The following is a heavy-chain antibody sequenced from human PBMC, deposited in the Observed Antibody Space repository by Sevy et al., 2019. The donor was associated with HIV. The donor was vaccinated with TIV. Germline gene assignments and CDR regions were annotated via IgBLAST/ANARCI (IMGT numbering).Heavy chain of an antibody. CDR3: ERVFGGRLYNGRFDP. CDR1: GYSFTTYA. V-gene: IGHV1-18*01. CDR2: ISPFHGNT. D-gene: IGHD3-16*01. Sequence: ASVKVSCKASGYSFTTYAITWVRQAPGQGLEWMGWISPFHGNTNYAQKLQGRVSMTTDTSTSTAYMELTSLRSDDTAVYYCERVFGGRLYNGRFDPWGQGTLVTVSS. J-gene: IGHJ5*02.